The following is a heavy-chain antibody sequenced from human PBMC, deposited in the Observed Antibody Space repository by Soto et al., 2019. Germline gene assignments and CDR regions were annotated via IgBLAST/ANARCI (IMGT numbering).Heavy chain of an antibody. CDR2: TYYRSNWNF. CDR3: AGELDIHHGLGY. J-gene: IGHJ4*02. D-gene: IGHD3-3*02. V-gene: IGHV6-1*01. CDR1: WGSVSSNTAT. Sequence: SQTLSLTCAISWGSVSSNTATWNWVRQSPSRGLEWLGRTYYRSNWNFDYALSVKSRITINPDTSKSQFSLQLNSLTPEDTAVYYCAGELDIHHGLGYWGPGTSVTVSS.